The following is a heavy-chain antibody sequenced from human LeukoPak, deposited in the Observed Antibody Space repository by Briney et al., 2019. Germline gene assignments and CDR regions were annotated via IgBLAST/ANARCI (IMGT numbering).Heavy chain of an antibody. V-gene: IGHV1-2*02. CDR2: INPNSGGT. CDR3: AREYYYGSGSYYLWFDP. Sequence: ASVKVSCKASGFTFTGYSLHWVRQAPGQGLEWMGWINPNSGGTNYAQKFQGRVTMTRDTFINTAYLELSSLRSDDTAVYYCAREYYYGSGSYYLWFDPRGQGTLVTVSS. CDR1: GFTFTGYS. J-gene: IGHJ5*02. D-gene: IGHD3-10*01.